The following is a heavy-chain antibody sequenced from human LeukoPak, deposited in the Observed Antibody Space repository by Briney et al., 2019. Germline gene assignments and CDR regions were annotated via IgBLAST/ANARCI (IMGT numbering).Heavy chain of an antibody. V-gene: IGHV3-11*06. Sequence: PGGSLILSCAASGFTLSDYYMAWVRQAPGKGLEWVSYMSSRSTTYTTYADSVRGRFTISRDNARNSVYLQMNSVRAEDTAVYYCARHIVLVTAIDGFDIWGQGTMVTVSS. CDR1: GFTLSDYY. D-gene: IGHD2-21*02. J-gene: IGHJ3*02. CDR2: MSSRSTTYT. CDR3: ARHIVLVTAIDGFDI.